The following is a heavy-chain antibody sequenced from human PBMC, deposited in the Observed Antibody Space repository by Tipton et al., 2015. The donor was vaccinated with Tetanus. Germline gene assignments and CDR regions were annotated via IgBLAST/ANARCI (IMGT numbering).Heavy chain of an antibody. CDR1: GASISSYY. CDR2: THHSGNT. J-gene: IGHJ3*02. D-gene: IGHD3-10*01. CDR3: ARWGDASGSTNLYAFDI. Sequence: TLSLTCSVSGASISSYYWNWIRQVPGKGLGWIGYTHHSGNTNYNPSLSGRVTTSVDTSKNQFSLKMSSVTAADTAVYYCARWGDASGSTNLYAFDIWGQGTMVSVSS. V-gene: IGHV4-59*01.